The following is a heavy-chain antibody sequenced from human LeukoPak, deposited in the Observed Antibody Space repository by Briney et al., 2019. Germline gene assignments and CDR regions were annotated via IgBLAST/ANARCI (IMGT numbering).Heavy chain of an antibody. CDR2: IYYSGST. CDR3: ARVADVWTEVITIFGVAPDV. Sequence: SETLSLTCTVSGGSISSSSYYWGWIRQPPGKGLEWIGSIYYSGSTYYNPSLKSRVTISVDTSKNQFSLKLSPVTAADTAVYYCARVADVWTEVITIFGVAPDVWGKGTTVTVSS. D-gene: IGHD3-3*01. CDR1: GGSISSSSYY. V-gene: IGHV4-39*07. J-gene: IGHJ6*04.